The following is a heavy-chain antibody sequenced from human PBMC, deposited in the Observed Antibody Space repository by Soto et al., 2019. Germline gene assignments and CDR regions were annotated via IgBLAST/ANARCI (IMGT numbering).Heavy chain of an antibody. CDR2: IYYSGST. CDR3: AREGSYHYFDF. J-gene: IGHJ4*02. D-gene: IGHD1-26*01. Sequence: QVQLQESGPGLVKASQTLSLTCAVSGASLSRGGYYWSWIRQRAGKGPEWIGNIYYSGSTDYNPSLKSRVKIYLDTSKNQCSLRLNSMTAAGTAVYFCAREGSYHYFDFWGQGTLVT. CDR1: GASLSRGGYY. V-gene: IGHV4-31*11.